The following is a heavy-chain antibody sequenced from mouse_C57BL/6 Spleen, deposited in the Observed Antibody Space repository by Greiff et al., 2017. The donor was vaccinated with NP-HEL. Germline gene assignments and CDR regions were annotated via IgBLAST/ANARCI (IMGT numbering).Heavy chain of an antibody. CDR2: IYPGSGNT. V-gene: IGHV1-76*01. Sequence: QVQLQQSGAELVRPGASVKLSCKASGYTFTDYYINWVKQRPGQGLEWIARIYPGSGNTYYNEKFKGKATLTAEKSSSTAYMQLSSLTSEDSAVYFCARWGMGVGDYWGQGTSVTVSS. J-gene: IGHJ4*01. CDR1: GYTFTDYY. CDR3: ARWGMGVGDY.